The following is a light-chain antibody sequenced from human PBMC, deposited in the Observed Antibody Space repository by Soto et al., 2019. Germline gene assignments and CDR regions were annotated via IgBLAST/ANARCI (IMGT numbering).Light chain of an antibody. CDR2: DVS. CDR1: SSDVGGYKY. Sequence: QSALTQPASVSGSPGQSITISCTGTSSDVGGYKYVSWYQQHPGKAPKLMIYDVSERPSGVPDRFSGSKSGNTASLTISGLHAEDEADYYCCSYAGSPYVFGTGTKVTVL. J-gene: IGLJ1*01. V-gene: IGLV2-11*01. CDR3: CSYAGSPYV.